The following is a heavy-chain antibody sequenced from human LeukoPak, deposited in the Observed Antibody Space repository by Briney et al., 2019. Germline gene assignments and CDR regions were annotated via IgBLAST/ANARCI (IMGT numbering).Heavy chain of an antibody. D-gene: IGHD3-10*01. J-gene: IGHJ4*02. CDR1: GVTFSSYA. CDR2: ISYDGSNK. CDR3: ARESDYFDY. Sequence: GGSLRLSCAASGVTFSSYAMHWVRQAPGKGLEWVAVISYDGSNKYYADSVKGRFTISRDNSKNTLYLQMNSLRAEDTAVYYCARESDYFDYWGQGTLVTVSS. V-gene: IGHV3-30-3*01.